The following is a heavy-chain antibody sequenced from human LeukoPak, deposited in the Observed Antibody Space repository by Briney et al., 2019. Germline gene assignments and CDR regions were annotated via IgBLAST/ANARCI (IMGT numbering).Heavy chain of an antibody. CDR1: GGSISSGSYY. V-gene: IGHV4-61*02. CDR2: IYTSGST. CDR3: ARGPQGATHFDY. J-gene: IGHJ4*02. Sequence: KASQTLSLTCTVSGGSISSGSYYWSWIRQPAGKGLEWIGRIYTSGSTNYNPSLKSRVTISVDTSKNQFSPKLSSVTAADTAVYYCARGPQGATHFDYWGQGTLVTVSS. D-gene: IGHD1-26*01.